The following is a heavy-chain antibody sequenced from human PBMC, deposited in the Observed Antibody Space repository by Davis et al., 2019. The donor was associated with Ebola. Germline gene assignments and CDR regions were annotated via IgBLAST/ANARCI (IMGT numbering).Heavy chain of an antibody. CDR3: VRGADAAMIDY. V-gene: IGHV3-74*01. Sequence: GESLKIPCAASGFTFSGYWMHWVRQAPGKGLVWVSRITRDGSSTIFADSVRGRFTVSRDNAKNTLYLQMNSLRAEDTAVYYCVRGADAAMIDYWGQGTLVTVSS. CDR2: ITRDGSST. D-gene: IGHD2-2*01. J-gene: IGHJ4*02. CDR1: GFTFSGYW.